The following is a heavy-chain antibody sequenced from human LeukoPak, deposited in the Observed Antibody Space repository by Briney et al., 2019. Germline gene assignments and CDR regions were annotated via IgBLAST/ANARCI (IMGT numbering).Heavy chain of an antibody. CDR2: ISGSGGST. J-gene: IGHJ4*02. CDR3: ARSVYNNGPGADY. V-gene: IGHV3-23*01. CDR1: GFTFSSYA. D-gene: IGHD5-12*01. Sequence: QTGGSLRLSCAASGFTFSSYAMSWVRQAPGKGLEWVSAISGSGGSTYYADSVKGRFTISRDNAKNTLFLQMNSLRVEDTAVYYCARSVYNNGPGADYWGQGTLVTVSS.